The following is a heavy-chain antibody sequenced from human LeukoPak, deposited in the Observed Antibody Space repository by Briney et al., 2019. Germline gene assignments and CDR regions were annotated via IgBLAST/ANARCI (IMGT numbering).Heavy chain of an antibody. Sequence: ASVKVSCKASGNIFTNYHLHWVRLAPGRGLEWMGAVYTDGGTITNTRSFQDRVTMTRDVSTRTVYMELSSLNAEDTAVYYCATEAPGSYRFDNWGQEILVTVSS. J-gene: IGHJ4*02. D-gene: IGHD3-10*01. CDR2: VYTDGGTI. CDR3: ATEAPGSYRFDN. CDR1: GNIFTNYH. V-gene: IGHV1-46*01.